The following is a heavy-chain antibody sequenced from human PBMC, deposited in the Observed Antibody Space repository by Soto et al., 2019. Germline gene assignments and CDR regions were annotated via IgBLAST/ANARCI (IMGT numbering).Heavy chain of an antibody. CDR2: IYYSGST. Sequence: SETLSLTCTVSGGSISSSSYYWGWISQPPGKGLEWIGSIYYSGSTYYNPSLKSRVTISVDTSKNQFSLKLSSVTAADTAVYYCSRNSDILTGYSAHWFDPWGQGTLVTVSS. V-gene: IGHV4-39*01. CDR3: SRNSDILTGYSAHWFDP. J-gene: IGHJ5*02. D-gene: IGHD3-9*01. CDR1: GGSISSSSYY.